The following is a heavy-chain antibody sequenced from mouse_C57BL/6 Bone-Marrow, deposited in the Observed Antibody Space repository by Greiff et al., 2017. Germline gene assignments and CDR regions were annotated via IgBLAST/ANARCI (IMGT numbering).Heavy chain of an antibody. CDR3: ARKGWLPYAMDY. J-gene: IGHJ4*01. Sequence: VQLQQPGAELVRPGSSVKLSCKASGYTFTSYWMDWVKQRPGQGLEWIGNIYPSDSETHYNQKFKDKATLTVDKSSSTAYMQLSILTSEDAAVYYCARKGWLPYAMDYWGQGTSVTVSS. D-gene: IGHD1-1*02. V-gene: IGHV1-61*01. CDR2: IYPSDSET. CDR1: GYTFTSYW.